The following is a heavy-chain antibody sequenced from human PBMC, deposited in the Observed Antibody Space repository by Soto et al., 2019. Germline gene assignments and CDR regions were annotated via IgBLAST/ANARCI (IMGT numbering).Heavy chain of an antibody. D-gene: IGHD3-22*01. V-gene: IGHV3-74*01. Sequence: EVQLVESGGDLVQPGGSLRLSCAASGFSFSNYWMHWVRQAPGKGLVWVSRITGDGRSTSYADSVEGRFTISRDNARNTLYLQMNSLRAEDTAVYYCVTLLRFGYAVDRWGQGTRVTASS. J-gene: IGHJ6*01. CDR2: ITGDGRST. CDR3: VTLLRFGYAVDR. CDR1: GFSFSNYW.